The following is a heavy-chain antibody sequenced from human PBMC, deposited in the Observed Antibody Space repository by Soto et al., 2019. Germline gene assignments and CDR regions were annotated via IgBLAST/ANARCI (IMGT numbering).Heavy chain of an antibody. V-gene: IGHV3-53*01. Sequence: EQLVESGGGLSQPGGSLRISCAFSGLTVSRNYMSWVRQAPGKGLDWVSVLYSGGSSSYAESVKGRFTISRDSSKNIVFLQMNSLRPEDTAIYFCAHSSGHHYYFDSWGQGTLVAVSS. CDR2: LYSGGSS. D-gene: IGHD3-22*01. CDR1: GLTVSRNY. CDR3: AHSSGHHYYFDS. J-gene: IGHJ4*02.